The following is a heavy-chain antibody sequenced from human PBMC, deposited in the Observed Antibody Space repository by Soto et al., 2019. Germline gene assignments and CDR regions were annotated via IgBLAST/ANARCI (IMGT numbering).Heavy chain of an antibody. Sequence: QVQLQESGPGLVKPSQTLSLTCTVSGGSISSGGYYWSWIRQHPGKGLEWIGYIYYSGSTYYNRSLRSRVTISVDTSKNQFSLKLSSVTAADTAVYYCARGACSSTSCYSHWGQGTLVTVSS. CDR3: ARGACSSTSCYSH. CDR2: IYYSGST. V-gene: IGHV4-31*03. D-gene: IGHD2-2*01. J-gene: IGHJ4*02. CDR1: GGSISSGGYY.